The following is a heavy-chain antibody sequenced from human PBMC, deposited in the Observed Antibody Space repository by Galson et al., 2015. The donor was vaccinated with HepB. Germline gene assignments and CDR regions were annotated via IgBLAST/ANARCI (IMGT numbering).Heavy chain of an antibody. V-gene: IGHV5-10-1*01. CDR1: GYSFTSYW. J-gene: IGHJ3*01. CDR2: IDPSDSYT. D-gene: IGHD6-13*01. Sequence: QSGAEVKKPGESLRISCKGSGYSFTSYWISWVRQMPGKGLEWMGRIDPSDSYTNYSPSFQGHVTISADKSISTAYLQWSSLRASDTAMYYCARPGYSSSWYMAFDLWGQGTMVTVSS. CDR3: ARPGYSSSWYMAFDL.